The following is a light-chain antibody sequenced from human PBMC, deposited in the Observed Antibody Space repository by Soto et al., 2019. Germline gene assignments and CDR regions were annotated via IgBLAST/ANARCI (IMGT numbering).Light chain of an antibody. CDR2: DVS. Sequence: QSALTQPASVSGSPGHSTTISCTGTSSDVGGYNYVSWYQQHPGEAPKVMIYDVSNRPSGVSNRFSGSKSGNTASLTISGLQAEDEADYYCSSYTSSNTYVFGTGTKLTVL. J-gene: IGLJ1*01. CDR1: SSDVGGYNY. CDR3: SSYTSSNTYV. V-gene: IGLV2-14*01.